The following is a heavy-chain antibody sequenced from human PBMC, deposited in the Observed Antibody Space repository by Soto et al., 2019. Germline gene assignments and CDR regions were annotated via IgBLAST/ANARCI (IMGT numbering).Heavy chain of an antibody. CDR3: AKGPSDDFWSGYQYNWFDP. Sequence: SLRLSCAASGFTFSSYAMSWVRQAPGKGLEWVSAISGSGGSTYYADSVKGRFTISRDNSKNTLYLQMNSLRAEDTAVYYCAKGPSDDFWSGYQYNWFDPWGQGTLVTVSS. V-gene: IGHV3-23*01. D-gene: IGHD3-3*01. CDR1: GFTFSSYA. CDR2: ISGSGGST. J-gene: IGHJ5*02.